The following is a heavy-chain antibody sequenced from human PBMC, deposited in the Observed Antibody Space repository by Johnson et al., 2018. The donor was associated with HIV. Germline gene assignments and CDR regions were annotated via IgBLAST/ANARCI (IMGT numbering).Heavy chain of an antibody. V-gene: IGHV3-48*04. J-gene: IGHJ3*02. CDR1: GFTFDDFG. CDR2: ISSSGSTI. CDR3: ARVGDGSGYYFDAFDI. Sequence: VQLVESGGGVVRPGGSLRLSCAASGFTFDDFGMNWVRQAPGKGLEWVSAISSSGSTIYYADSVKGRFTISRDNAKNSLYLQMNSLRAEDTAGYYCARVGDGSGYYFDAFDIWGQGTMVTVSS. D-gene: IGHD3-22*01.